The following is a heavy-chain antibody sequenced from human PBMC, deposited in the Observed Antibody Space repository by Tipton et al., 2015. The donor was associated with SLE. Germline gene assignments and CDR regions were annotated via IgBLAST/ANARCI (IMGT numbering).Heavy chain of an antibody. J-gene: IGHJ4*02. CDR2: INHSGGT. CDR3: VRLIGQLRPSGD. Sequence: TLSLTCAVHGGSFSGYYWSWIRQPPGKGLEWIGEINHSGGTNYNPSLKSRVTISVDASKDQFSLELESVTAADTAVYFCVRLIGQLRPSGDWGQGTLVTVSS. CDR1: GGSFSGYY. D-gene: IGHD2-21*01. V-gene: IGHV4-34*01.